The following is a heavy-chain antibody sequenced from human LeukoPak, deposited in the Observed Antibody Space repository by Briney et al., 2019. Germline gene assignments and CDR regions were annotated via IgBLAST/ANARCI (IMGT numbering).Heavy chain of an antibody. CDR1: GGSIISDY. CDR2: FYYSGST. CDR3: ARWYSGRYGDFDN. J-gene: IGHJ4*02. V-gene: IGHV4-59*08. Sequence: SETLSLTCTVSGGSIISDYWSWIRQPPGKGLEWIGYFYYSGSTNYNPSLKSRVTISVDTSKNQLSLKLSPVTAADTAVYYCARWYSGRYGDFDNWGQGTLVTVSS. D-gene: IGHD1-26*01.